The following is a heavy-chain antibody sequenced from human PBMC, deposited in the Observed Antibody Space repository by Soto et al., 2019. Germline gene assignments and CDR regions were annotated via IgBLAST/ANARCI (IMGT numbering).Heavy chain of an antibody. Sequence: GGSLRLSCAASGFTFSSYGMHWVRQAPGKGLEWVAVIWYDGSNKYYADSVKGRFTISRDNSKNTLYLQMNSLRAEDTAVYYCARDQDIVVVPATHYYYYMDVWGKGTTVTVSS. CDR1: GFTFSSYG. CDR3: ARDQDIVVVPATHYYYYMDV. J-gene: IGHJ6*03. CDR2: IWYDGSNK. V-gene: IGHV3-33*01. D-gene: IGHD2-2*01.